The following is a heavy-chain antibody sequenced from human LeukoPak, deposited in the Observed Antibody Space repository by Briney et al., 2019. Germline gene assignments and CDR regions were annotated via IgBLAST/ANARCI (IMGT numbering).Heavy chain of an antibody. J-gene: IGHJ4*02. CDR3: ASPLGELSPFFQSDY. Sequence: ASVKVSCKASGYTFTGYYMHCVRQAPGQGLEWMGWINPNSGGTNYAQKFQGRVTMTRDTSISTAYMELSRLRSDDTAVYYCASPLGELSPFFQSDYWGQGTLVTVSS. CDR1: GYTFTGYY. V-gene: IGHV1-2*02. D-gene: IGHD3-16*02. CDR2: INPNSGGT.